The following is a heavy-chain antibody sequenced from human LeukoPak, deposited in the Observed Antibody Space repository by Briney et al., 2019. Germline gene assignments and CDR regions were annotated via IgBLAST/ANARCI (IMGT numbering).Heavy chain of an antibody. J-gene: IGHJ5*02. CDR2: INAGNGNT. Sequence: PGGSLRLSCTASRFTFSTYAMSWVRQAPGKGLEWMGWINAGNGNTKYSQKFQGRVTITRDTSASTAYMELSSLRSEDTAVYYCARQYYYGSGSFVDPWGQGTLVTVSS. V-gene: IGHV1-3*01. D-gene: IGHD3-10*01. CDR1: RFTFSTYA. CDR3: ARQYYYGSGSFVDP.